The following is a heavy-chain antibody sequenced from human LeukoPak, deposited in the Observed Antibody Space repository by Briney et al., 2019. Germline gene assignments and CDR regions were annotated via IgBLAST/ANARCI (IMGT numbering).Heavy chain of an antibody. D-gene: IGHD6-13*01. CDR3: ARGPFSSSWSEFDY. J-gene: IGHJ4*02. Sequence: GGSLRLSCAASGFTFSDYSLNWVRQAPGRGLEWVSCISGDSRYIYYADSVKGRSTISRDNAQNSLYLHMNSLRAEDTAVYYCARGPFSSSWSEFDYWGQGTLVTVSS. CDR1: GFTFSDYS. V-gene: IGHV3-21*06. CDR2: ISGDSRYI.